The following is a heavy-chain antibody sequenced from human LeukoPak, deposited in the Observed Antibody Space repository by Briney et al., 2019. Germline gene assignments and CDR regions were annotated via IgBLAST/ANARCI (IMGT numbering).Heavy chain of an antibody. J-gene: IGHJ4*02. D-gene: IGHD6-13*01. Sequence: ASVKVSCKASGYTFTSYGISWVRQAPGQGLEWMGIINPSGGSTSYAQKFQGRVTMTRDMSTSTVYMELSSLRSEDTAVYYCARDRSSSWYSQGFDYWGQGTLVTVSS. CDR1: GYTFTSYG. CDR2: INPSGGST. V-gene: IGHV1-46*01. CDR3: ARDRSSSWYSQGFDY.